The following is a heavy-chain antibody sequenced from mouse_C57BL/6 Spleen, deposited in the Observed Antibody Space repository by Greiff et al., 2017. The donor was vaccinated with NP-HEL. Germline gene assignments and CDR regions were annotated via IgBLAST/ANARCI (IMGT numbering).Heavy chain of an antibody. J-gene: IGHJ3*01. CDR2: IYPGDGDT. V-gene: IGHV1-80*01. CDR1: GYAFSSYW. Sequence: VQLQQSGAELVKPGASVKISCKASGYAFSSYWMNWVKQRPGKGLEWIGQIYPGDGDTNYNGKFEGKATLTADKSSSTAYMQLSSLTSEDSAVYFCASSGNFLFAYWGQGTLVTVSA. D-gene: IGHD2-1*01. CDR3: ASSGNFLFAY.